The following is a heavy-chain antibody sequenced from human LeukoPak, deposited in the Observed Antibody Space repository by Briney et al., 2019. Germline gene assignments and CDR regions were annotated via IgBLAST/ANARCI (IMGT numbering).Heavy chain of an antibody. CDR3: ASSESYDFGSWFDP. V-gene: IGHV1-18*01. Sequence: EASVTVSYKASGYTFTSYGISGVRQAPGQGGEGVGWISAYNGNTTYAQKLQGRVTMTTDTSTSTAYMELSSLRSDDTAVYYCASSESYDFGSWFDPWGQGTLVTVSS. D-gene: IGHD3-3*01. CDR1: GYTFTSYG. J-gene: IGHJ5*02. CDR2: ISAYNGNT.